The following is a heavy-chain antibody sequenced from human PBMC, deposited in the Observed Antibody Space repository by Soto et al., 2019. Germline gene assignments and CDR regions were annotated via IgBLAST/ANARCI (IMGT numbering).Heavy chain of an antibody. J-gene: IGHJ6*02. CDR3: SLSDRYYGIDV. CDR2: ISTSGGST. CDR1: GVTFSSYA. Sequence: EVQLLESGGGLVQPGGSLRLSCAASGVTFSSYAMSWVRQAPGKGLEWVSSISTSGGSTYYADSVKGRFTISRDNSNNPLYLQMNSLRADDSAVYYCSLSDRYYGIDVCGLGTTVTVSS. V-gene: IGHV3-23*01.